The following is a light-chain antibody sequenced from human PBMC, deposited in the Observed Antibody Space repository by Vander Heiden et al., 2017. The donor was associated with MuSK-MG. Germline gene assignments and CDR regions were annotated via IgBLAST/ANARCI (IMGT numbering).Light chain of an antibody. J-gene: IGLJ3*02. V-gene: IGLV1-36*01. Sequence: QSVLTQPPSVSEAPRQRVTIPCSGSSSNIGNNSVNWYQQLPGKAPKLLIYYDVLRSLGVADRFSGSKSGTSASLAISGLQSEDEADYYCAAWDDRLNGWVFGGGTKLTVL. CDR3: AAWDDRLNGWV. CDR1: SSNIGNNS. CDR2: YDV.